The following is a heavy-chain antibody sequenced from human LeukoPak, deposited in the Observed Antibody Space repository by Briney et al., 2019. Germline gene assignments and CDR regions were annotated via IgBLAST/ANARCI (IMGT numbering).Heavy chain of an antibody. D-gene: IGHD3-22*01. CDR3: ARDPFYDSSGYYQSDAFDI. CDR1: GYTFTGYY. V-gene: IGHV1-2*02. Sequence: GASVKVSCKASGYTFTGYYMHWVRQAPGQGLEWMGWINPNSGGTNYAQKFQGRVTMTRDTSFSIAYMELSRLRSDDTVAYYCARDPFYDSSGYYQSDAFDIWGQGTMVTVSS. CDR2: INPNSGGT. J-gene: IGHJ3*02.